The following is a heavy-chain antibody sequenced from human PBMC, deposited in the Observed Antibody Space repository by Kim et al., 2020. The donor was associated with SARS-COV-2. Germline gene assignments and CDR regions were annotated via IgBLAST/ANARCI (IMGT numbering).Heavy chain of an antibody. J-gene: IGHJ3*02. CDR2: LSWNSGVI. CDR1: GFTFGGFA. Sequence: GGSLRLSCAASGFTFGGFAMHWVRQVPGKGLEWVSGLSWNSGVIGYADSVKGRFTISRHNAENSLYLQMNSLRAEDTAFYYCAKDLVSSSFRAFHIWGQGTMVTVSS. V-gene: IGHV3-9*01. D-gene: IGHD6-6*01. CDR3: AKDLVSSSFRAFHI.